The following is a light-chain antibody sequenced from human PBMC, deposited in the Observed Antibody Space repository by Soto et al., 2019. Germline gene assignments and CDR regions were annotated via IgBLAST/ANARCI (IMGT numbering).Light chain of an antibody. CDR1: SNDVGGYSY. V-gene: IGLV2-11*01. Sequence: QSALTQPRSVSGSPGHSVTISCTGTSNDVGGYSYVSWYQQHPGKAPKLMISDVSKRPSGVPDRFSGSKFGNTASLTISGLQAEDEADYYCCSYAGAFTYVFGSGTKVTVL. J-gene: IGLJ1*01. CDR3: CSYAGAFTYV. CDR2: DVS.